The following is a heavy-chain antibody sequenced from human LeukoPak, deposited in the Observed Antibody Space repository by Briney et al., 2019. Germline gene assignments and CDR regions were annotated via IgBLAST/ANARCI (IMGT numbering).Heavy chain of an antibody. CDR1: GFTFSSYS. D-gene: IGHD2-15*01. J-gene: IGHJ5*02. V-gene: IGHV3-21*01. CDR3: ARQYCSGGSCYRGRNWFDP. Sequence: PGGSLRLSCAASGFTFSSYSMNWVRQAPGKGLEWVSSISSSSSYIYYADSVKGRFTISRDNAKNSLYLQMNSLRAEDTAVYYCARQYCSGGSCYRGRNWFDPWGQGTLVTVSS. CDR2: ISSSSSYI.